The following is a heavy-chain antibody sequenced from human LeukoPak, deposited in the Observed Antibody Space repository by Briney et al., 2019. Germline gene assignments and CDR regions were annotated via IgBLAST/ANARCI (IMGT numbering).Heavy chain of an antibody. CDR3: AKNDGYCSSGACYRFDY. Sequence: ASMKVSCKAAGYTFIAYYIHWVRQAPGQGLEWMGCINPNTAGTKYVQKFQGRVTMTRDTSISTAYMELSNLTSDDTATYYCAKNDGYCSSGACYRFDYWGQGTLVSVSS. D-gene: IGHD2-15*01. CDR1: GYTFIAYY. CDR2: INPNTAGT. V-gene: IGHV1-2*02. J-gene: IGHJ4*02.